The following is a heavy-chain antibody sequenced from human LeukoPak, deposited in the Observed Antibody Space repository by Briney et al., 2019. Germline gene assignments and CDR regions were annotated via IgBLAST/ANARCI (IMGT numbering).Heavy chain of an antibody. Sequence: GGSLRLSCAASGFTFSSYGMHWDRQAPGKGLEWVAVIWYVGGNKYYADSVKGRFPISKDNSNNTLYLQMNSLRAEDTAGYYCARCPGELLYSDYWGQGTLVTVS. D-gene: IGHD3-10*01. CDR3: ARCPGELLYSDY. CDR2: IWYVGGNK. CDR1: GFTFSSYG. V-gene: IGHV3-33*01. J-gene: IGHJ4*02.